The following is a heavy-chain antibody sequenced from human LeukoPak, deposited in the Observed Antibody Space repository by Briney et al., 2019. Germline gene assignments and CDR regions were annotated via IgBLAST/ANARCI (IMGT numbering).Heavy chain of an antibody. CDR1: GYTFTDYY. CDR3: ARAEGSGWYLYAFDI. D-gene: IGHD6-19*01. V-gene: IGHV1-2*02. Sequence: ASVKVSCEASGYTFTDYYVHWVRQAPGQGLEWMGWINPNSGGTNYAQKFQGRVTMTRDTSINTAYMELSRLRSDDTAVYYCARAEGSGWYLYAFDIWAQGTMVTVSS. CDR2: INPNSGGT. J-gene: IGHJ3*02.